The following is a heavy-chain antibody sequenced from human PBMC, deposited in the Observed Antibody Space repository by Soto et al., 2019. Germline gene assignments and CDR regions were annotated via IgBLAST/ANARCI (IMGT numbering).Heavy chain of an antibody. Sequence: EVQLLESGGGLVQPGGSLRLSCVGSGFSFSSYAMNWVRQAPGQGLEWVSGISGSGGTTFYADSVKGRFTISRDNSKNTLDLQMNSLGAEDTAVYYCAKDLGYTSSWYYALHIWGQGTMVTVSS. CDR3: AKDLGYTSSWYYALHI. CDR1: GFSFSSYA. V-gene: IGHV3-23*01. D-gene: IGHD6-13*01. J-gene: IGHJ3*02. CDR2: ISGSGGTT.